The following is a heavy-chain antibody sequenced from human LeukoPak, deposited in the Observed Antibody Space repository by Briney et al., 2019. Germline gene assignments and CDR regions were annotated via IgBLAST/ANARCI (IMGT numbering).Heavy chain of an antibody. CDR3: TTDFMRGYSGS. J-gene: IGHJ5*02. Sequence: TGGSLRLSCAASGFSFSNVLMTWVRQAPGKGLECVGRVKTKDVGGTTDYAAPVIGRFTISRDDSKNTVYLQMRSLQNEDTALYYCTTDFMRGYSGSWGQGTLVTVSS. D-gene: IGHD5-12*01. V-gene: IGHV3-15*01. CDR1: GFSFSNVL. CDR2: VKTKDVGGTT.